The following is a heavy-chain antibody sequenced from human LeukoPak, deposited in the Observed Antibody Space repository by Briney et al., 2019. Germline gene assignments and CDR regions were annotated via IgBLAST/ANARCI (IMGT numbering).Heavy chain of an antibody. J-gene: IGHJ6*02. CDR1: GFTFSSYG. Sequence: GGSLRLSCAASGFTFSSYGMHWVRQAPGKGLEWVAVIWYDGSNKYYADSVKGRFTISRDNSKNTLYLQMNSLRAEDTAVYYCARDVIAAAYYYYYGMDVWGQGTTVTVFS. D-gene: IGHD6-13*01. CDR3: ARDVIAAAYYYYYGMDV. V-gene: IGHV3-33*01. CDR2: IWYDGSNK.